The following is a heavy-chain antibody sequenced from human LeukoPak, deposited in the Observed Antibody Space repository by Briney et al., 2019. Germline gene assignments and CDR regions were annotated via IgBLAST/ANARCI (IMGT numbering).Heavy chain of an antibody. J-gene: IGHJ4*02. V-gene: IGHV4-39*01. CDR1: GDSISSSKYY. CDR3: ARTYSGSPIDH. D-gene: IGHD1-26*01. Sequence: PSETLSLTCTVSGDSISSSKYYWGWLRQPPGKGLEGIWTISYSVTTNHNPSLKRRVTISIDTSRNQFSLKVNSVTAADTGFYYCARTYSGSPIDHWGQGTLVPVSS. CDR2: ISYSVTT.